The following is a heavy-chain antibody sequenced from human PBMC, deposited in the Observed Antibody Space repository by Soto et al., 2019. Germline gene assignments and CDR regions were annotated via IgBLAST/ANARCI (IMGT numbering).Heavy chain of an antibody. Sequence: SETLSLSCTISGGTIDIGGYYWSWIRQHPTEGLEWIGYIHNNGATYYNPSLKGRVSISADRSKTQFSLKVYSVNAEDTGVYYCAREGASHYWSDPWG. CDR3: AREGASHYWSDP. CDR2: IHNNGAT. D-gene: IGHD3-3*02. CDR1: GGTIDIGGYY. V-gene: IGHV4-31*03. J-gene: IGHJ5*02.